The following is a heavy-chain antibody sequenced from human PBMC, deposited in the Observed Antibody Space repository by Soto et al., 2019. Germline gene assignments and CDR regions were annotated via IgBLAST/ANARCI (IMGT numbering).Heavy chain of an antibody. J-gene: IGHJ4*02. CDR2: MYYSGST. CDR3: ALHDSRGYYYFDY. CDR1: GGSISSSTYY. Sequence: QLQLQESGPGLVKPSETLSLTCTVSGGSISSSTYYWGWIRQPPGKGLEWIGSMYYSGSTYYNPSLKSRVTISVDTPKNQFSLKLSSVTAADTAIYYCALHDSRGYYYFDYWGQGTLVTVSS. D-gene: IGHD3-22*01. V-gene: IGHV4-39*01.